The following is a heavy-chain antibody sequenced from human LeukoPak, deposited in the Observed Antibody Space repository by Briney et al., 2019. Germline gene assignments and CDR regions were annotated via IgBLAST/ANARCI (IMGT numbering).Heavy chain of an antibody. J-gene: IGHJ4*02. CDR2: ISSSSSVI. D-gene: IGHD6-19*01. CDR1: GFTFRSYS. Sequence: GGSLRLSCEVSGFTFRSYSMNWVRQAPGKGPEWVSYISSSSSVIYYADSVKGRFTISRDNAKNSLYLQMNSLRAEDTALYYCAKQTDSSAWYLGFDYWGQGTLVTVSS. CDR3: AKQTDSSAWYLGFDY. V-gene: IGHV3-48*01.